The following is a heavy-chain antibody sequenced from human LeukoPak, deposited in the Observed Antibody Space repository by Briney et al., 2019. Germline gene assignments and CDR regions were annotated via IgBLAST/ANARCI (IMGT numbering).Heavy chain of an antibody. CDR3: ARSWIQLWLLLDY. Sequence: SVKVSCKASGGTFSSYAISWVRQAPGQGLEWMGGIIPIFGTANYAQKFQGGVTITADESTSTAYIELSSLRSEDTAVYYCARSWIQLWLLLDYWGQGTLVTVSS. CDR1: GGTFSSYA. CDR2: IIPIFGTA. V-gene: IGHV1-69*13. D-gene: IGHD5-18*01. J-gene: IGHJ4*02.